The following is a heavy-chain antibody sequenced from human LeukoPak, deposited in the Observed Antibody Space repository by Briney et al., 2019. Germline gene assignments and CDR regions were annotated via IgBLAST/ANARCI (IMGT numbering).Heavy chain of an antibody. V-gene: IGHV4-4*07. CDR3: ARDNIVVVAATKAYYFDY. CDR2: IYHSGST. Sequence: PSETLSLTCTVSGGSISSYYWSWIRQPAGKGLEWIGSIYHSGSTYYNPSLKSRVTISVDTSKNQFSLKLSSVTAADTAVYYCARDNIVVVAATKAYYFDYWGQGTLVTVSS. D-gene: IGHD2-15*01. J-gene: IGHJ4*02. CDR1: GGSISSYY.